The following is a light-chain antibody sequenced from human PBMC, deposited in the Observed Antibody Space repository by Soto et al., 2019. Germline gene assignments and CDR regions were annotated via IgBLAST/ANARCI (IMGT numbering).Light chain of an antibody. V-gene: IGKV1-9*01. J-gene: IGKJ3*01. Sequence: IQLTQSPSSLSASVGDRVTITCRASQGINSYLAWYQQKPGKAPKLLIYAASTLQSGVPSRFSGSGSGTDFTLIISSLQPVDFATYYCQQLNSYPLTFGPGTKVDMK. CDR2: AAS. CDR3: QQLNSYPLT. CDR1: QGINSY.